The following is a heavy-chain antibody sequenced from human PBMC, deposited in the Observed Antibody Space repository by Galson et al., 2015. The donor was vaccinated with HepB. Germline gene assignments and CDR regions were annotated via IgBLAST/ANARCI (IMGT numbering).Heavy chain of an antibody. Sequence: CAISGDSVSTTNAAWNWIRQSPSRGLEWLGRTYYRSKWYNDYAVSVKSRITINPDTSKNQFSLQLNSVTPEDTAVYYCARDTRLVFDYWGQGTLVTVSS. D-gene: IGHD6-19*01. J-gene: IGHJ4*02. CDR3: ARDTRLVFDY. CDR1: GDSVSTTNAA. V-gene: IGHV6-1*01. CDR2: TYYRSKWYN.